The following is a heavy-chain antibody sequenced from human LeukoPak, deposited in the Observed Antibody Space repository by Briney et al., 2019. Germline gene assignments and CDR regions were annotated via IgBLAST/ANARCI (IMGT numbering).Heavy chain of an antibody. D-gene: IGHD3-9*01. Sequence: PGGSLRLSCAASGFTFSSYAMHWVRQAPGKGLEWVAVISYDGSNKYYADSVKGRFTISRDNSKNTLYLQMNSLRAEDTAVYYCAKSEDLRYFARYYGMDVWGQGTTVTVSS. CDR3: AKSEDLRYFARYYGMDV. CDR1: GFTFSSYA. J-gene: IGHJ6*02. V-gene: IGHV3-30-3*02. CDR2: ISYDGSNK.